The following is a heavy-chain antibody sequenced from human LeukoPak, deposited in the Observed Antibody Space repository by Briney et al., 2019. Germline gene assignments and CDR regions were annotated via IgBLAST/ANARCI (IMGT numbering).Heavy chain of an antibody. CDR3: LTAYPPGGWFAP. J-gene: IGHJ5*02. CDR1: GFTFSSYE. V-gene: IGHV3-7*01. CDR2: INRHGSEI. Sequence: GGSLRLSCPASGFTFSSYEMNWVRQAPGKGLEWVASINRHGSEIYYVDSVKGRFTISRDNANDSLYLQMNSLTAEDTAMYYCLTAYPPGGWFAPWGQGTLVTVSS. D-gene: IGHD2-21*01.